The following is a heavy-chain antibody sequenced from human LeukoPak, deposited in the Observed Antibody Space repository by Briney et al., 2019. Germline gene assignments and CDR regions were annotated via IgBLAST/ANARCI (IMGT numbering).Heavy chain of an antibody. J-gene: IGHJ3*02. CDR1: GFTFSSYS. Sequence: PGGSLRLSCAASGFTFSSYSMNWVRQAPGKGLEWVSSISSSSSYIYYADSVKGRFTISRDNAKNSLYLQMNSLRAEDTAVYYCARDGYEGFLEWLFKRSIAFDIWGQGTMVTVSS. D-gene: IGHD3-3*01. V-gene: IGHV3-21*01. CDR2: ISSSSSYI. CDR3: ARDGYEGFLEWLFKRSIAFDI.